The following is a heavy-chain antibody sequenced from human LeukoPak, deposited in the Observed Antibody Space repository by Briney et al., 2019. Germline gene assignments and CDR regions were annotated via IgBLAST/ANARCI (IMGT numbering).Heavy chain of an antibody. CDR1: GFTFDDYA. CDR2: ISWNSGSI. Sequence: GGSLRLSCAASGFTFDDYAMHWVRQAPGKGLEWVSGISWNSGSIGYADSVKGRFAISRDNAKNPLYLQMNSLRAEDTALYYCAKDMGQNYYYGMDVWGQGTTVTVSS. CDR3: AKDMGQNYYYGMDV. V-gene: IGHV3-9*01. D-gene: IGHD3-16*01. J-gene: IGHJ6*02.